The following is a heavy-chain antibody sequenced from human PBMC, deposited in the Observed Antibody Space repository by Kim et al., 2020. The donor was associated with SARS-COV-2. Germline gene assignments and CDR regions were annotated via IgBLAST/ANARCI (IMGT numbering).Heavy chain of an antibody. Sequence: GGSLRLSCAASGFTVSSNYMSWVRQAPGKGLEWVSVIYSGGSTYYADSVKGRFTISRDNSKNTLYLQMNSLGAEDTAVYYCASSDIVALYYYYGMDVWGQGTTVTVSS. J-gene: IGHJ6*02. CDR3: ASSDIVALYYYYGMDV. V-gene: IGHV3-66*01. CDR1: GFTVSSNY. CDR2: IYSGGST. D-gene: IGHD5-12*01.